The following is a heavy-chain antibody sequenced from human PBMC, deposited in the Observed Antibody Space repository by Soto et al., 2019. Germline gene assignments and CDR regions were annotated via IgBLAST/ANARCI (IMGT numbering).Heavy chain of an antibody. CDR1: GGSVSSNSAA. Sequence: SQTLSLTCAISGGSVSSNSAAWNWIRQSPSRGLEWLGRTYYRSKWYNDYAVSVKSRITINPDTSKNQFSLQLNSVTPEDTAVYYCARELGYCSSTSCDYYYYYDMDVWGQGTTVTVSS. J-gene: IGHJ6*02. CDR3: ARELGYCSSTSCDYYYYYDMDV. V-gene: IGHV6-1*01. D-gene: IGHD2-2*01. CDR2: TYYRSKWYN.